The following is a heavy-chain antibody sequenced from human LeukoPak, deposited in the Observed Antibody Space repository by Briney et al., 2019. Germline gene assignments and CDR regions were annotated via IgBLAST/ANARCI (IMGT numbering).Heavy chain of an antibody. J-gene: IGHJ4*02. CDR1: GYTFTSYG. Sequence: ASVTVSCKASGYTFTSYGISWVRQAPGQGLEWMGWISAYNGNTNYAQKLQGRVTMTTDTSTSTAYMELRSLRSDDTAVYYCARDRLWVRNYYGSGSEAESDYWGQGTLVTVSS. V-gene: IGHV1-18*01. CDR3: ARDRLWVRNYYGSGSEAESDY. CDR2: ISAYNGNT. D-gene: IGHD3-10*01.